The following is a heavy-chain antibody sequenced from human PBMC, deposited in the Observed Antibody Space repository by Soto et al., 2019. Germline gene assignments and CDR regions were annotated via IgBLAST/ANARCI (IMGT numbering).Heavy chain of an antibody. J-gene: IGHJ4*02. Sequence: ASVRVSCKSSGYTFTSYGIIWVLQAPGQGLEWMGWISAYNGNTNYAQKLQGRVTMTTDTSTSTAYMELRSLRSDDTAVYYCARDPSLYGDYDYWGQGTLVTVSS. CDR1: GYTFTSYG. CDR2: ISAYNGNT. CDR3: ARDPSLYGDYDY. D-gene: IGHD4-17*01. V-gene: IGHV1-18*04.